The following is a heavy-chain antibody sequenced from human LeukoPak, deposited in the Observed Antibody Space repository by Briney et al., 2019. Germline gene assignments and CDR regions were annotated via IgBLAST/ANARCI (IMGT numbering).Heavy chain of an antibody. J-gene: IGHJ4*02. CDR2: IYYSGST. Sequence: SETLSLTCTVSGGSISSYYWSWIRQPPGKGLEWIGYIYYSGSTNYNPSLKSRVTISVDTSKNQFSLKLSSVTAADTAVYYCARGRDTVTDDYWGQGTLVTVSS. CDR1: GGSISSYY. D-gene: IGHD4-17*01. CDR3: ARGRDTVTDDY. V-gene: IGHV4-59*01.